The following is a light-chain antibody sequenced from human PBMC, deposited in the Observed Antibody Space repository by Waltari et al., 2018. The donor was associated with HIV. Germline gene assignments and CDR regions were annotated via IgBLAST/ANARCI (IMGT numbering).Light chain of an antibody. CDR3: QQLKSSPMT. J-gene: IGKJ5*01. Sequence: DIQLTQSPSFLSTSIGDRVPITCRASQDISSLLAWYQQQPGKAPKLLIYAASALQSGVSSRFSGSGSGTEFTLTISSLQPEDFAIYFCQQLKSSPMTFGQGTRLETK. CDR2: AAS. V-gene: IGKV1-9*01. CDR1: QDISSL.